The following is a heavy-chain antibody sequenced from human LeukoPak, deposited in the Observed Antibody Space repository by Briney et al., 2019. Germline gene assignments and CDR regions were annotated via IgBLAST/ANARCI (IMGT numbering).Heavy chain of an antibody. V-gene: IGHV1-18*01. CDR1: GYTFTSYG. CDR2: ISAYNGNT. D-gene: IGHD5-18*01. J-gene: IGHJ6*03. CDR3: ARGYSYGGYYYYYMDV. Sequence: ASVKVSCKAPGYTFTSYGISWVRQAPGQGLEWMGWISAYNGNTNYAQKLQGRVTMTTDTSTSTAYMELRSLRSDDTAVYYCARGYSYGGYYYYYMDVWGKGTTVTISS.